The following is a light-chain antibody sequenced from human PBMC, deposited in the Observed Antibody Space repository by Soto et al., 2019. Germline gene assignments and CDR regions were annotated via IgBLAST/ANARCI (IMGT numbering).Light chain of an antibody. V-gene: IGKV1-5*03. CDR3: QQYKTSPWT. CDR2: KAS. CDR1: QSISSW. Sequence: DIQMTQSPSTLSASVGDRVTITCRASQSISSWLAWYQQKPGRAPKLLIYKASGLESGVPSRFSGSGSGTEFTLTISSLQPDDFATYSCQQYKTSPWTFGQGTKVEI. J-gene: IGKJ1*01.